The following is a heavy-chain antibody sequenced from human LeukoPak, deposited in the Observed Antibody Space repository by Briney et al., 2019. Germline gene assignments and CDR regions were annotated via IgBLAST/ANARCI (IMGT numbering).Heavy chain of an antibody. J-gene: IGHJ4*02. CDR3: ARSGDFGSPYSETCC. D-gene: IGHD3-10*01. CDR1: GGTFTSYA. CDR2: IIPIFGTA. Sequence: GSSVKVSCKASGGTFTSYAISWVRQAPGQGLEWMGGIIPIFGTANYAQKFQGRVTITADESTSTAYMELSSLRSEDTAVYYCARSGDFGSPYSETCCWGQGTLVTVSS. V-gene: IGHV1-69*01.